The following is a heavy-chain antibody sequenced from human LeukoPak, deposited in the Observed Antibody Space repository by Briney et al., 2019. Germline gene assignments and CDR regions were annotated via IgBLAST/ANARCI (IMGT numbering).Heavy chain of an antibody. D-gene: IGHD1-1*01. J-gene: IGHJ4*02. CDR3: ARSSGIGTTDY. V-gene: IGHV3-7*03. CDR1: EFTFSTYW. Sequence: GGSLRLSCAASEFTFSTYWMSWVRQAPGKGLEWVANINYDGGQTYYVDSVRGRFTISRDNAKNSLYLQMYSLRVEDTAVYYCARSSGIGTTDYWGQGTLVIVSS. CDR2: INYDGGQT.